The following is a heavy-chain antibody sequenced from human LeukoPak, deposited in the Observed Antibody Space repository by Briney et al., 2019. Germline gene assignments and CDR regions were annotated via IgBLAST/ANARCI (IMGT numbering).Heavy chain of an antibody. CDR1: AYTFTGYY. Sequence: ASVKVSCKASAYTFTGYYIHWVRQAPGQGLEWMGWINPNSGGTDYAQKFQGWVTMTRDTSISTAYMELSRLRSDDTAVYYCARTHFPNYYGSGSYSPWGQGTLVTVSS. CDR2: INPNSGGT. CDR3: ARTHFPNYYGSGSYSP. D-gene: IGHD3-10*01. V-gene: IGHV1-2*04. J-gene: IGHJ5*02.